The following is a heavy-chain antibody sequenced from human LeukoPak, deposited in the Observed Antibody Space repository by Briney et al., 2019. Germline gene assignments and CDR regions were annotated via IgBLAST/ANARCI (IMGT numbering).Heavy chain of an antibody. CDR1: GFTVSSNY. CDR2: IYSGGSP. J-gene: IGHJ4*02. V-gene: IGHV3-66*02. Sequence: GGSLRLSCAASGFTVSSNYMNWVRQAPRKGLEWVSVIYSGGSPYYADSVKGRFTISRDNSKNTLYLQMNSLRPEDTAVYYCARDRGSYAWDYWGQGTLVTVSS. CDR3: ARDRGSYAWDY. D-gene: IGHD5-12*01.